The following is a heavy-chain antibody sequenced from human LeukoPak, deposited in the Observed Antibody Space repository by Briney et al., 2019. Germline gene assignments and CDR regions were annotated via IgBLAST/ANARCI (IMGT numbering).Heavy chain of an antibody. CDR2: ISWNSGSI. D-gene: IGHD1-14*01. J-gene: IGHJ5*02. CDR3: AKKPAGFDP. CDR1: GFTFDDYA. Sequence: GRSLRLSRAASGFTFDDYAMHWVRQAPGKGLEWVSGISWNSGSIGYADSVKGRFTISRDNAKNSLYLQMNSLRAEDTAIYYCAKKPAGFDPWGQGTLVTVSS. V-gene: IGHV3-9*01.